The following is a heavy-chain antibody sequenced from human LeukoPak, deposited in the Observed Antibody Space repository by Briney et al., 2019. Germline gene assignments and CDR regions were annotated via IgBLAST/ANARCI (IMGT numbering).Heavy chain of an antibody. CDR2: INPNSGGT. CDR1: GYTFTGYY. V-gene: IGHV1-2*02. D-gene: IGHD3-9*01. Sequence: ASVKVSCKASGYTFTGYYMHWVRQAPGQGLEWMGWINPNSGGTNYAQKFQGRVTMTRDTSISTAYMEPSRLRSDDTAVYYCARAPSYYDILTGYYQNWFDPWGQGTLVTVSS. J-gene: IGHJ5*02. CDR3: ARAPSYYDILTGYYQNWFDP.